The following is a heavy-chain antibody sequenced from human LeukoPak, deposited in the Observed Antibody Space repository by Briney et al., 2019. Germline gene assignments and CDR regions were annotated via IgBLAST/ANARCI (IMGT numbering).Heavy chain of an antibody. D-gene: IGHD1-26*01. CDR2: ISAYNGNT. CDR3: ARGGSGSYKGAFDI. Sequence: VASVKVSCKASGYTFTSYGISWVRQAPGQGLEWMGWISAYNGNTNYAQKLEGRVTMTTDTSTSTAYMELRSLRSDDTAVYYCARGGSGSYKGAFDIWGQGTMVTVSS. CDR1: GYTFTSYG. V-gene: IGHV1-18*01. J-gene: IGHJ3*02.